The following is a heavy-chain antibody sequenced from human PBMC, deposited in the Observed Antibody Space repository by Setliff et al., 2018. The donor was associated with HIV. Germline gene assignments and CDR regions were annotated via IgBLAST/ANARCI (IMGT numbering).Heavy chain of an antibody. D-gene: IGHD1-7*01. CDR2: IYTSGST. CDR3: ARHPREETQRNYKFDS. Sequence: SETLSLTCTVSGGSISSYYWSWIRQPPGKGLEWIGYIYTSGSTNYNPSLKSRVTISVDTSKNQFSLKLSSVTATDTAMYYCARHPREETQRNYKFDSWGQGTLVTVSS. J-gene: IGHJ4*02. CDR1: GGSISSYY. V-gene: IGHV4-4*09.